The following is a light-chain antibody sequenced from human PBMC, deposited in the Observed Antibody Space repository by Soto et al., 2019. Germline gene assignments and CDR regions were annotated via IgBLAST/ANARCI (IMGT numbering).Light chain of an antibody. CDR2: TAG. J-gene: IGLJ1*01. Sequence: QSILTQPPSASGTPGQSVTISCSGSSSNIGSNTVAWYQHLPGTAPPRLIFTAGQRPSGVPGRFSGSKSGTSASLAISGLQSEDEGDYYCSAWDNSLNGYVFGPGTKVTVL. CDR1: SSNIGSNT. CDR3: SAWDNSLNGYV. V-gene: IGLV1-44*01.